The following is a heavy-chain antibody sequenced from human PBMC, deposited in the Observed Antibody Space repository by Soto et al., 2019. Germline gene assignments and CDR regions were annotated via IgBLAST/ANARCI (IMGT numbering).Heavy chain of an antibody. CDR1: GVALSRHY. CDR3: ARLTDSSSWSSFDY. Sequence: PSETLSLTCSVSGVALSRHYWSWIRQSPGKGLEWIGYAYYSGNTNYNPSLKSRVAISVDTSKKQFSLKLTSVTIADTAVYYCARLTDSSSWSSFDYWGLGALVTVFS. CDR2: AYYSGNT. D-gene: IGHD6-13*01. J-gene: IGHJ4*02. V-gene: IGHV4-59*11.